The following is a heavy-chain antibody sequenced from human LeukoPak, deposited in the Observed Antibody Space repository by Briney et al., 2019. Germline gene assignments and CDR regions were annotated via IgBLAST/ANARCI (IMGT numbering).Heavy chain of an antibody. Sequence: GESLKISCKGSGYSFTSYWIGWVRQMPGKGLEWMGIIYPGDSDTRYGPSFQGQVTISAVKSISTAYLQWSSLKASDTAMYYCARVHYYETSDWGNYFDYWGQGTLVTVSS. CDR3: ARVHYYETSDWGNYFDY. CDR2: IYPGDSDT. CDR1: GYSFTSYW. J-gene: IGHJ4*02. V-gene: IGHV5-51*01. D-gene: IGHD3-22*01.